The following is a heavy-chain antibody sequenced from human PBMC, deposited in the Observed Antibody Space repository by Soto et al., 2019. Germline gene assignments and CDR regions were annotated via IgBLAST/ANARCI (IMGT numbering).Heavy chain of an antibody. CDR3: ERAVQYDLWTGYYADYYYYGMAV. CDR2: ISTYNGNT. CDR1: GYTFTSYG. D-gene: IGHD3-3*01. J-gene: IGHJ6*02. V-gene: IGHV1-18*01. Sequence: QVQLVQSGAEVKKPGASVKVSCKASGYTFTSYGISWVRQAPGQGLEWMGWISTYNGNTNYAQKLQGRVTMTTDTSXRXPYMELRRLRSDDTAVYYCERAVQYDLWTGYYADYYYYGMAVWGQGTTVTVSS.